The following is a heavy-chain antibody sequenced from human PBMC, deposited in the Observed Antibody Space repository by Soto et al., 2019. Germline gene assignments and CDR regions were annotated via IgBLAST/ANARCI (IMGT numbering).Heavy chain of an antibody. CDR1: GYTFTSYG. J-gene: IGHJ6*02. V-gene: IGHV1-18*01. D-gene: IGHD6-13*01. Sequence: ASVKVSCKASGYTFTSYGISWVRQAPGQGLEWMGWISAYNGNTNYAQKLQGRVTMTTDTSTSTAYMELRSLRSDDTAVYYCARDAFSSSSSYGMDVWGQGTTVTVSS. CDR3: ARDAFSSSSSYGMDV. CDR2: ISAYNGNT.